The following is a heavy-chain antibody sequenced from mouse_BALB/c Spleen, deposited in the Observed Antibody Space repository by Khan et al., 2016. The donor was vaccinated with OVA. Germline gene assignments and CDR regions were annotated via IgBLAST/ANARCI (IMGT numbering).Heavy chain of an antibody. J-gene: IGHJ4*01. V-gene: IGHV2-6-1*01. CDR3: ARQPDYHYNFMAY. D-gene: IGHD1-1*02. CDR2: ICSDGST. CDR1: EFSLTNYG. Sequence: VKLEESGAGLVAPSQSLSITCATSEFSLTNYGVHWIRQPPGKGLEWLVAICSDGSTTYNSALKSRLTITKENSKSQAFLQKNRIQTDDTDINFCARQPDYHYNFMAYWGQGTSVTVSS.